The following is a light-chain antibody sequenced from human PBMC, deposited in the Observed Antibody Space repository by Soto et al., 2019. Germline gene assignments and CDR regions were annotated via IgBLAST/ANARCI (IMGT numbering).Light chain of an antibody. J-gene: IGKJ2*01. Sequence: EIVMTQSPATLSVSPGERATLSCRASQSVRSDLAWYQHKPGQAPRLLIYGASTRATGIPVRFSGSGSGTEFTLTISSLQPEDVGTYYCQQYENLRLHTFGPGTKL. V-gene: IGKV3-15*01. CDR1: QSVRSD. CDR3: QQYENLRLHT. CDR2: GAS.